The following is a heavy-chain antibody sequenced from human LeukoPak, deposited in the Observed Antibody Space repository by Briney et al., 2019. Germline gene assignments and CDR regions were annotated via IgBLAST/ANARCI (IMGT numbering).Heavy chain of an antibody. CDR2: INHIGRT. Sequence: KTSETLSLTCTVSGGSISTYYWSWIRQPPGKGLELIGYINHIGRTNYNTSLKSRVTISVDTSNNQFSLNLSSATAADTAVYYCARGGGSYWCFDLLGRGTLVTVSS. J-gene: IGHJ2*01. CDR3: ARGGGSYWCFDL. D-gene: IGHD5-12*01. V-gene: IGHV4-59*01. CDR1: GGSISTYY.